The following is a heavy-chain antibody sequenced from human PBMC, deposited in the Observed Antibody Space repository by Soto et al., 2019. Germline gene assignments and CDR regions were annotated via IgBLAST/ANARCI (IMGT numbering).Heavy chain of an antibody. D-gene: IGHD2-15*01. V-gene: IGHV1-3*04. J-gene: IGHJ5*02. CDR1: GYIFTTSA. Sequence: QIQLVQSGAEVKKPGASVRVSCMTSGYIFTTSAMHWVRLAPGQRLEWLGWINTGNGNTQYSQNFQGRVTITRDTSAKTAYMKLSSLRSEDTAVYYCARDRATGFGSVVRRNWLDPWGQGTLVTVSS. CDR2: INTGNGNT. CDR3: ARDRATGFGSVVRRNWLDP.